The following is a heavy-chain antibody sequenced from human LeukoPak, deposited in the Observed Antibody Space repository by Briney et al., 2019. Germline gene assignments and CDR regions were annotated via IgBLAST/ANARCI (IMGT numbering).Heavy chain of an antibody. Sequence: PGGSLRLSCAASGFTFSSYSMNWVRQAPGKGLEWVSHIGRGVTYADSVKGRFTISRDNAKNSVYLQMNGLRAEDTAVYYCARDAPAGEKPEYFFDYWGQGTLVTVSS. V-gene: IGHV3-21*05. J-gene: IGHJ4*02. CDR2: IGRGVT. CDR3: ARDAPAGEKPEYFFDY. CDR1: GFTFSSYS.